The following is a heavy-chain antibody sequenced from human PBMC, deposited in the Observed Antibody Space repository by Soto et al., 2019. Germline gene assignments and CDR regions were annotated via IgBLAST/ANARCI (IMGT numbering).Heavy chain of an antibody. CDR1: GFTVSTFG. V-gene: IGHV3-30*18. D-gene: IGHD6-13*01. Sequence: GWSLRLSCAASGFTVSTFGMHWVRQAPGRGLEWVAAMSYDGTKQYYVDSVKGRFTISRDNSRKTLFLQLNSLRDEDTAVYYCAKEYGSTWIDHWGQGT. J-gene: IGHJ4*02. CDR2: MSYDGTKQ. CDR3: AKEYGSTWIDH.